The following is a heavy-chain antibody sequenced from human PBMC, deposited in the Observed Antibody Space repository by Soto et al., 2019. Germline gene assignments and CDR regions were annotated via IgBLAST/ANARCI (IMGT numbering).Heavy chain of an antibody. CDR1: GFTFSSYS. CDR2: ISSSSSYI. J-gene: IGHJ3*01. CDR3: ARDSSSGRWDAVDF. V-gene: IGHV3-21*01. Sequence: GGSLRLSCAASGFTFSSYSMNWVRQAPGKGLEWVSSISSSSSYIYYADSVKGRFTISRDNAKNSLYLQMNSLRAEDTAVYYCARDSSSGRWDAVDFWGQGTMVTVSS. D-gene: IGHD6-19*01.